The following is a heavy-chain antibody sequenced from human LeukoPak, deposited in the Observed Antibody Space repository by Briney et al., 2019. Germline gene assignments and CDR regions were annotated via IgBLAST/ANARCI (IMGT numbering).Heavy chain of an antibody. V-gene: IGHV3-21*01. Sequence: RGSLRLSCAASGFTFSSYSMNWVRQAPGKGLEWVSSISSSSSYIYYADSVKGRFTISRDNAKNSLYLQMNSLRAEDTAVYYCARDRFRAGEIDYWGQGTLVTVSS. CDR3: ARDRFRAGEIDY. CDR2: ISSSSSYI. J-gene: IGHJ4*02. CDR1: GFTFSSYS. D-gene: IGHD7-27*01.